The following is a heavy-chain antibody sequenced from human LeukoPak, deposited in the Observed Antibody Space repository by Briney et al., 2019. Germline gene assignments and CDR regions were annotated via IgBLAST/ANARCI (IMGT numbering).Heavy chain of an antibody. V-gene: IGHV1-18*01. D-gene: IGHD1-1*01. Sequence: ASVKVSCKASGYTFSNYGISWLRQAPGQGLEWMGWISTYNGDTNYAQKLRGRVTMTTDTSTSTAYMALRSLRSDDTAVYYCARDHNWVVDYWGQGTLVTVSS. CDR1: GYTFSNYG. J-gene: IGHJ4*02. CDR2: ISTYNGDT. CDR3: ARDHNWVVDY.